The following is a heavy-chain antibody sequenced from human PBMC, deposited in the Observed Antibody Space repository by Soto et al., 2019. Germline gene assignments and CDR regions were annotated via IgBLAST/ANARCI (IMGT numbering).Heavy chain of an antibody. V-gene: IGHV4-34*01. CDR1: GGSFSGYY. D-gene: IGHD2-2*01. J-gene: IGHJ5*02. CDR2: INHSGST. CDR3: AGTYCSSTSCKNWFDP. Sequence: QVQLQQWGAGLLKPSETLSLTCAVYGGSFSGYYGSWIRQPPGKGLEWIGEINHSGSTNYNPSLKSRVTISVDTSKNQFSLKLSSVTAADTAVYYCAGTYCSSTSCKNWFDPWGQGTLVTVSS.